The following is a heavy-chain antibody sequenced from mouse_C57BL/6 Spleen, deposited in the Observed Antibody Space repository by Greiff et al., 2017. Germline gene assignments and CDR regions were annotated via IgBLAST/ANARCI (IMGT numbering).Heavy chain of an antibody. CDR2: IYPSDSET. D-gene: IGHD1-1*01. V-gene: IGHV1-61*01. CDR1: GYTFTSYW. J-gene: IGHJ2*01. Sequence: QVQLQQSGAELVRPGSSVKLSCKASGYTFTSYWMDWVKQRPGQGLEWIGNIYPSDSETHYNQKFKDKATLTVDKSSSTAYMQLSSLTSEDSAVYYCAREGYYGSSRYYFDYWGQGTTLTVSS. CDR3: AREGYYGSSRYYFDY.